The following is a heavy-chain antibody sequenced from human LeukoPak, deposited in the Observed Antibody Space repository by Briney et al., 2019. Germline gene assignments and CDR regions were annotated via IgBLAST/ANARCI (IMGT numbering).Heavy chain of an antibody. V-gene: IGHV1-69-2*01. CDR1: GYTFTDYY. CDR2: VDPADGEA. Sequence: GASVKVSCKASGYTFTDYYMHWVQQAPGRGLEWMGRVDPADGEAAYAEKFQGRVTITADPSKDTAYMELTSLRSEDTAIYYCVTGGYCTSDSCYVHWGQGTLVTVSS. CDR3: VTGGYCTSDSCYVH. J-gene: IGHJ4*02. D-gene: IGHD2-2*01.